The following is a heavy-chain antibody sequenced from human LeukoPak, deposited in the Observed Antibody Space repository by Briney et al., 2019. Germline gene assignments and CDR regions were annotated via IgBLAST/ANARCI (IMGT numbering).Heavy chain of an antibody. D-gene: IGHD7-27*01. J-gene: IGHJ4*02. CDR1: GGSFSGYY. V-gene: IGHV4-34*01. CDR3: ARWKLGTFDY. Sequence: SETLSLTCAVYGGSFSGYYWTWLRQPPGKGLEWIGEINHGGSPNYNPSLKSRVTISLDTSKNQFSLKLSSVTAADTAVFYCARWKLGTFDYWGQGTLVTVSS. CDR2: INHGGSP.